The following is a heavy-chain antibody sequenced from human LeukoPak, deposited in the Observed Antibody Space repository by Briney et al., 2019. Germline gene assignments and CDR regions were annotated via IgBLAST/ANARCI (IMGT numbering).Heavy chain of an antibody. Sequence: GEPLNTPWQGPASKFTNFWFAWVRQRPGEDLEWVGIIYPDDSDTRSGTSFQGQVTISADKSISTAYLQWTSLKASDTAIYYGARRDTTYFDCWGQGSLVTVSS. CDR2: IYPDDSDT. CDR3: ARRDTTYFDC. J-gene: IGHJ4*02. CDR1: ASKFTNFW. V-gene: IGHV5-51*01. D-gene: IGHD1-1*01.